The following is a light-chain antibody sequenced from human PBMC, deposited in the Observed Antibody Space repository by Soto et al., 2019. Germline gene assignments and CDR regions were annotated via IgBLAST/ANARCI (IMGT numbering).Light chain of an antibody. CDR3: SSYTSSSTLYVV. V-gene: IGLV2-14*01. CDR1: SAGVGGYNY. CDR2: DVS. Sequence: QFALTQPASVSGSPGQSITISCTGTSAGVGGYNYVSWYQQHPGKAPKLMIYDVSNRPSGVSNRFSGSKSGNTASLTISGLQAEDEADYYCSSYTSSSTLYVVFGGGTKVTDL. J-gene: IGLJ2*01.